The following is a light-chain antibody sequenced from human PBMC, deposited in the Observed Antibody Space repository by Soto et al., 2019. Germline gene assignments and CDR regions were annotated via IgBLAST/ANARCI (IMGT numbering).Light chain of an antibody. CDR2: DAS. Sequence: DIQMTQSPSTLSASVGDRVTITCRASQSISSWLAWYQQKPGKAPKLLIYDASSLEIGVPSRFSGSGSGTAFTLTISSLQPDDFATYYCQQYNSFWTFGQGTKVEIK. J-gene: IGKJ1*01. CDR3: QQYNSFWT. V-gene: IGKV1-5*01. CDR1: QSISSW.